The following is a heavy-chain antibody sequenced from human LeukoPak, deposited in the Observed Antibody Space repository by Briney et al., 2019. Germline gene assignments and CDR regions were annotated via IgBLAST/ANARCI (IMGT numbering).Heavy chain of an antibody. CDR3: ARGRGGGFFDH. V-gene: IGHV3-74*01. D-gene: IGHD2-15*01. Sequence: GGSLRLSCITSGFAFNSYWIHWVRQVPGKGLEWVSRIDRDGITTTYADSVKGRVTVSRHNAKNVAYLQMESLRAEDTAVYYCARGRGGGFFDHGGRGTLVTVSS. CDR2: IDRDGITT. J-gene: IGHJ4*02. CDR1: GFAFNSYW.